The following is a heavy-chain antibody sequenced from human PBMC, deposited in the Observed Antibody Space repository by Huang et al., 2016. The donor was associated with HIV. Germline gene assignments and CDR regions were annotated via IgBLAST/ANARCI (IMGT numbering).Heavy chain of an antibody. Sequence: QVQLVQSGAEVKKPGASVKVSCKASGYSFTTYALHWVRQAPGHRLEWMGWINPGNGNPKYSQKFQGRVTITRDTSASTVYMEVSSLTFEDTAVYYCAREFVIFGAPLWPAYWGQGTLISVSS. V-gene: IGHV1-3*01. J-gene: IGHJ4*02. CDR2: INPGNGNP. CDR3: AREFVIFGAPLWPAY. D-gene: IGHD2-21*01. CDR1: GYSFTTYA.